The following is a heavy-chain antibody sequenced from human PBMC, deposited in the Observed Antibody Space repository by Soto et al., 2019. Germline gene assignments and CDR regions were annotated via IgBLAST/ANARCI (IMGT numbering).Heavy chain of an antibody. J-gene: IGHJ4*02. V-gene: IGHV3-7*04. CDR3: ARVATTGRGTDY. CDR1: GFTFSSHW. CDR2: ITEDGSNE. Sequence: EVQLVESGGGLVQPGGSLRLSCAASGFTFSSHWMYWVRQAPGKGLEWVATITEDGSNEYYVDSVRGRFTISRDNSTNSLFLQMNSLRAEDKAVYSCARVATTGRGTDYWGQGTLVTVSS. D-gene: IGHD1-1*01.